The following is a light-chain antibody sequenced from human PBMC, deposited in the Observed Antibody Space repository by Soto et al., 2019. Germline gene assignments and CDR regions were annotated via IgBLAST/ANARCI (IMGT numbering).Light chain of an antibody. Sequence: EVVLTQSPGTLSLSPGERVTLSCRASQSISGNYLAWYQHKPGQAPRLLISGTYTRATGIPDTFSGRGSGTDFSLTISTLEPGDFAVYYCQHYGDSPSITFGQGTRLES. CDR1: QSISGNY. J-gene: IGKJ5*01. CDR3: QHYGDSPSIT. V-gene: IGKV3-20*01. CDR2: GTY.